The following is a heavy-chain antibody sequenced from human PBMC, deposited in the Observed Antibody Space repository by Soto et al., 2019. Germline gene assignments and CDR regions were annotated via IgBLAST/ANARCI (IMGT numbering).Heavy chain of an antibody. CDR2: ISANSGNT. CDR1: GFIFNNYA. V-gene: IGHV1-18*04. CDR3: ATAGNYDSSGRDF. D-gene: IGHD3-22*01. J-gene: IGHJ4*02. Sequence: ASVKVSCKAFGFIFNNYAISWVRQAPGQGLEWMGWISANSGNTNYAQKLQGRDTMTTDTSTSTAYMELRSLRSDDTAVYYCATAGNYDSSGRDFWGQGTLVTVSS.